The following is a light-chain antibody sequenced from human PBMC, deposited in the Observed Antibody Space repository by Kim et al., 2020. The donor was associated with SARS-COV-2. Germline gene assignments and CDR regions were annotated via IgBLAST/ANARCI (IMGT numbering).Light chain of an antibody. J-gene: IGKJ1*01. CDR1: QDVRDL. Sequence: ASVGDRVTIPCRASQDVRDLLAWYQHKPGKAPKLLIYAASTLRSGVPPRFTGGGSGTQFTLTISDLQPEDFATYFCQQSNTSPWTFGPGTKVEIK. V-gene: IGKV1-12*01. CDR3: QQSNTSPWT. CDR2: AAS.